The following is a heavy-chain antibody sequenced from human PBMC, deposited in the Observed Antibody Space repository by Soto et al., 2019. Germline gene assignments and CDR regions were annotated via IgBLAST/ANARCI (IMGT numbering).Heavy chain of an antibody. Sequence: QVQLQESGPGLVKPSETLSLTCTISGGSISYYYWSWIRQPPGKGLEWIGDIFNNGSTNYNPSLTSRDTTTVDTSKHQFSLKLNSVTAADPAVYYCAKELGYCSTPSCYAGTAFAPWGQGTLVTVSS. CDR2: IFNNGST. J-gene: IGHJ5*02. CDR3: AKELGYCSTPSCYAGTAFAP. CDR1: GGSISYYY. V-gene: IGHV4-59*01. D-gene: IGHD2-2*01.